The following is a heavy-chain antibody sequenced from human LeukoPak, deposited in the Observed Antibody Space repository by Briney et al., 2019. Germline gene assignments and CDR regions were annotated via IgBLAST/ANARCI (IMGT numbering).Heavy chain of an antibody. Sequence: ASVKVSCKASGYTFTTYDINWVRQATGQGLEWMGWMNPNSGNTGYAQRFQGRVTMTRNTSISTAYMELRSLRSEDTAVYYCARGPNKSDGGNSGSAWFDPWGQGTLVTVSS. CDR1: GYTFTTYD. CDR3: ARGPNKSDGGNSGSAWFDP. D-gene: IGHD4-23*01. J-gene: IGHJ5*02. CDR2: MNPNSGNT. V-gene: IGHV1-8*01.